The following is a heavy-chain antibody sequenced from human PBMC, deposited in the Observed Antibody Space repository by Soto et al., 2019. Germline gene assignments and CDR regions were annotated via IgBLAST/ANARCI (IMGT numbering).Heavy chain of an antibody. J-gene: IGHJ4*02. CDR1: GYTFISYY. D-gene: IGHD2-15*01. Sequence: GASLKVSCKASGYTFISYYMYWVRQAPGQGLEWMGIINPSGGSTSYAQKFQGRVTMTRDTPTSTVYMELSSLRSEDTAVYYCARGRLGYCHGGSCYQMTYWGQGTLVTVSS. CDR2: INPSGGST. V-gene: IGHV1-46*01. CDR3: ARGRLGYCHGGSCYQMTY.